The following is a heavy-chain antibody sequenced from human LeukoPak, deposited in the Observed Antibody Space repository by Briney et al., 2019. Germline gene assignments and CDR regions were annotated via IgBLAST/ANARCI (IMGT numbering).Heavy chain of an antibody. D-gene: IGHD3-22*01. Sequence: PGGSLRLSCAASGFTVSSNYMSWVRQAPGKGLEWVSAISGSGGSTYYADSVKGRFTISRDNSKNTLYLQMNSLRAEDTAVYYCAKDRPRYYYDSSGPFDYWGQGTLVTVSS. V-gene: IGHV3-23*01. CDR1: GFTVSSNY. J-gene: IGHJ4*02. CDR2: ISGSGGST. CDR3: AKDRPRYYYDSSGPFDY.